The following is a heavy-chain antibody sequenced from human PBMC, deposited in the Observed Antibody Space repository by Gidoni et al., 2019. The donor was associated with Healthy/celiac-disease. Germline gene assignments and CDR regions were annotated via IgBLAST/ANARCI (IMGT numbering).Heavy chain of an antibody. CDR1: GGSISSYY. V-gene: IGHV4-59*08. Sequence: QVQLHESGPGLVKPSETLSLTCTVSGGSISSYYWSWIRQPPGKGLEWIGYIYYSGSTNYNPSLKSRVTISVDTSKNQFSLKLSSVTAADTAVYYCARQEQWLLHDWYFDLWGRGTLVTVSS. CDR2: IYYSGST. D-gene: IGHD6-19*01. J-gene: IGHJ2*01. CDR3: ARQEQWLLHDWYFDL.